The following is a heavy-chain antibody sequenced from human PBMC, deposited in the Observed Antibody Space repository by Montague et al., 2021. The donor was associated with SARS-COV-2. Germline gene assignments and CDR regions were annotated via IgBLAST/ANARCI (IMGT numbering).Heavy chain of an antibody. J-gene: IGHJ6*02. Sequence: SETLSPTCAVYGGSFSGYYWSWIRQPPGRGLEWIGETNDSGRTNYNPSLKGRVTISVDTSKNQFSLRLSSVTAAETAVYYCARGYCSGSGCCYYYGMDVWGQGTTVTVSS. CDR2: TNDSGRT. CDR1: GGSFSGYY. D-gene: IGHD2-15*01. V-gene: IGHV4-34*01. CDR3: ARGYCSGSGCCYYYGMDV.